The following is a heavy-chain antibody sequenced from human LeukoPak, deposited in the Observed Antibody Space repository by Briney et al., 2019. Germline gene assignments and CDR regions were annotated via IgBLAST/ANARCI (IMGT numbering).Heavy chain of an antibody. CDR3: AIHGGGTIRIEAFDV. V-gene: IGHV3-23*01. D-gene: IGHD3-3*01. CDR2: ISGDGRDI. Sequence: GGTLRLSCAASAFTFSSYGMSWVRQAPGKGLEWVSAISGDGRDIFYADAVKGRFTISRDNYKNTLYLQMNSLRDEDTALYYCAIHGGGTIRIEAFDVWGQGTMVTISS. J-gene: IGHJ3*01. CDR1: AFTFSSYG.